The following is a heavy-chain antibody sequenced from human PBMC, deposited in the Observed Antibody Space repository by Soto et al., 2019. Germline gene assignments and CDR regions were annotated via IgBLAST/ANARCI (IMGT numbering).Heavy chain of an antibody. D-gene: IGHD3-3*01. CDR2: INAGNGNT. V-gene: IGHV1-3*01. CDR3: ARGSSDYDLWSGYYEDHFDY. J-gene: IGHJ4*02. Sequence: GASVKVSCKASGYTFTSYAMHWVRQAPGQRLEWMGWINAGNGNTKYSQKFQGRVTITRDTSASTAYMELSSLRSEDTAVYYCARGSSDYDLWSGYYEDHFDYWGQGTLVTVSS. CDR1: GYTFTSYA.